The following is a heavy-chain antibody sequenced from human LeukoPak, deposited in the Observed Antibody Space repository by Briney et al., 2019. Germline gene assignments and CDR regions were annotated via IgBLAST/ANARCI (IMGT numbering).Heavy chain of an antibody. CDR3: ARGTDGYNPGDYFDY. Sequence: GGSLRLSCAASGFTFSNYWMSWVRQAPGKGLEWVANIKQDGSEKYYVNSVKGRFTISRDNAKNSLYLQMNSLRAEDTAVYYCARGTDGYNPGDYFDYWGQGTLVTVSS. D-gene: IGHD5-24*01. J-gene: IGHJ4*02. CDR1: GFTFSNYW. CDR2: IKQDGSEK. V-gene: IGHV3-7*03.